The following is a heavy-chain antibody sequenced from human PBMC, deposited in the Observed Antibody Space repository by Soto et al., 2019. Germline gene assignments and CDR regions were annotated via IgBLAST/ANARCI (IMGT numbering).Heavy chain of an antibody. CDR2: IFFTGAT. D-gene: IGHD1-26*01. Sequence: PSETLSLTCIVSGDSVTFGHYYWSWIRQPPGKGLEWIGHIFFTGATNYSPSLKSRVTMSVDSSKNTLYLQMNSLRAEDTAVYYCAKALRGARNYYYYGMDVWGQGTTVTVSS. CDR3: AKALRGARNYYYYGMDV. CDR1: GDSVTFGHYY. V-gene: IGHV4-61*01. J-gene: IGHJ6*02.